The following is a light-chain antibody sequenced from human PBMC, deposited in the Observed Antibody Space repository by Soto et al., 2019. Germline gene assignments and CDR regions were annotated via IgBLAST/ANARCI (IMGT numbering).Light chain of an antibody. V-gene: IGLV2-14*01. CDR3: SSYTTSLTVV. CDR1: SSDIGRYNY. Sequence: SVLTQPASVSGSPGQSITISCTGTSSDIGRYNYVSWYQQHPGKAPKPMIYEVSKWPSGISNRFSGSKSGNTASLTISGLRAEDEADYYCSSYTTSLTVVFGGGTKVTVL. CDR2: EVS. J-gene: IGLJ2*01.